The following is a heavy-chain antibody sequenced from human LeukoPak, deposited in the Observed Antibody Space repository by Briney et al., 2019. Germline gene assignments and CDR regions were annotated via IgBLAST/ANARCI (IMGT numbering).Heavy chain of an antibody. Sequence: GGSLRLSCTASGFSFSGYWMHWARQLPGKGLVWVSRISTTGSTTSYADSVKGRFTVSRDNAKNTLYLQVNNLRAEDTAVYYCARGPNSNWSGLDFWGQGTLLTVSS. V-gene: IGHV3-74*01. CDR3: ARGPNSNWSGLDF. D-gene: IGHD6-6*01. J-gene: IGHJ4*02. CDR2: ISTTGSTT. CDR1: GFSFSGYW.